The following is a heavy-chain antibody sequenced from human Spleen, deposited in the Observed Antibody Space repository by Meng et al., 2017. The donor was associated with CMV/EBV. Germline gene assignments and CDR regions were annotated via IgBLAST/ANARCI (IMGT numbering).Heavy chain of an antibody. CDR3: ARGNEVVALDY. CDR1: GFTFSTYS. Sequence: GESLKISCATSGFTFSTYSMNWVRQAPGKGLEWVSFISSTSRYIFYADSVKGRFTISRDNAKNSVYIQMNSLRAEDTAVYYCARGNEVVALDYWGQGTLVTVSS. CDR2: ISSTSRYI. D-gene: IGHD2-15*01. V-gene: IGHV3-21*01. J-gene: IGHJ4*02.